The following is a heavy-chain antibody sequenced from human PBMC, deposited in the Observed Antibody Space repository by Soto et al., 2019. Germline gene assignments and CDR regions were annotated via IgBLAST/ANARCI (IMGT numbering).Heavy chain of an antibody. V-gene: IGHV3-23*01. CDR2: ISGSGGST. CDR1: GFTFSSYA. J-gene: IGHJ3*02. D-gene: IGHD3-3*02. CDR3: ARDRIFGVVITHRDAFDI. Sequence: GGSLRLSCAASGFTFSSYAMSWVRQAPGKGLEWVSAISGSGGSTYYADSVKGRFTISRDNSKNTLYLQMNSLRAEDTAVYYCARDRIFGVVITHRDAFDIWGQGTMVTVSS.